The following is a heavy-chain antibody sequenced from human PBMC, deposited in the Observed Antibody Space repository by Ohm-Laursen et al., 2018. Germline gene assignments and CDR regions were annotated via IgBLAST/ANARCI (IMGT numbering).Heavy chain of an antibody. CDR1: GFTFSSYS. D-gene: IGHD3-22*01. Sequence: SLRLSCSASGFTFSSYSMNWVRQAPGKGLEWVSSISSSSSYIYYADSVKGRFTISRDNAKNSLYLQMNSLRAEDTAVYYCASHYYDSSGYYPLWGQGTLVTVPS. V-gene: IGHV3-21*01. CDR2: ISSSSSYI. CDR3: ASHYYDSSGYYPL. J-gene: IGHJ4*02.